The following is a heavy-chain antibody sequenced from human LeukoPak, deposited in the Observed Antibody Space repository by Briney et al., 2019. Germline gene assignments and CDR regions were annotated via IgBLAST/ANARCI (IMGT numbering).Heavy chain of an antibody. Sequence: ASVKVSCKASGYTFTSYYMHWVRQAPGQGLEWMGIINPSGGSTSYAQKFQGRVTMTRDTSTSTVYVELSSLRSEDTAVYYCARAPKLWSGESQSVDYWGQGTLVTVSS. J-gene: IGHJ4*02. D-gene: IGHD3-10*01. CDR3: ARAPKLWSGESQSVDY. V-gene: IGHV1-46*01. CDR1: GYTFTSYY. CDR2: INPSGGST.